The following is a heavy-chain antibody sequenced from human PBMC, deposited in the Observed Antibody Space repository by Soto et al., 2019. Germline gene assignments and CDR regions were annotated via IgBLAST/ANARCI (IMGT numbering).Heavy chain of an antibody. CDR1: GFTFSSYE. D-gene: IGHD3-3*01. V-gene: IGHV3-48*03. CDR2: ISSSGSTI. CDR3: ARDPITIFGVTDYYGMDV. Sequence: GSLRLSCAASGFTFSSYEMNWVRQAPGKGLEWVSYISSSGSTIYYADSVKGRFTISRDNAKNSLYLQMNSLRAEDTAVYYCARDPITIFGVTDYYGMDVWGQGTTVTVSS. J-gene: IGHJ6*02.